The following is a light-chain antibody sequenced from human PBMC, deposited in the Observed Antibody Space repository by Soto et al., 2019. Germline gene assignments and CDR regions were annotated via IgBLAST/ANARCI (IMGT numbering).Light chain of an antibody. Sequence: EIVLTQSPGTLSLSPGEGATLSCRASQSISSNYLAWYQQKPGRPPRLVIYDASNRATGIPARFSGSGSGTDFTVTISSLEPEDFAVYYCQQRRKWPTTFGQGTRLEIK. V-gene: IGKV3-11*01. CDR1: QSISSNY. CDR2: DAS. CDR3: QQRRKWPTT. J-gene: IGKJ5*01.